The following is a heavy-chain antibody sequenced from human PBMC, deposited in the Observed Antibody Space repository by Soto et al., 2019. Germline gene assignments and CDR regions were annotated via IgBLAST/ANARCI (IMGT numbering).Heavy chain of an antibody. CDR3: ARERYQVISDGMDV. J-gene: IGHJ6*02. Sequence: ASVKVSCKASGYTFTGYYVHWVREAPGQGPEWMGWINPETGGTSYAQKFQGRVTLSRDTSINTAYLELSRLRFDDAAVYFCARERYQVISDGMDVWGQGTTVTVSS. D-gene: IGHD2-2*01. V-gene: IGHV1-2*02. CDR1: GYTFTGYY. CDR2: INPETGGT.